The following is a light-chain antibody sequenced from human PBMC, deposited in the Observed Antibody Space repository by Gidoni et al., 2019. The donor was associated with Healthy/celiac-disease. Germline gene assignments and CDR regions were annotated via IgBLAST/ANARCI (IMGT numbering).Light chain of an antibody. CDR2: VGS. J-gene: IGKJ2*01. CDR3: MQARKWPHT. V-gene: IGKV2-28*01. CDR1: QCSRSRSGCNY. Sequence: TPGESPAVSRGSSQCSRSRSGCNYLDWYLQKPGQAPQLLIYVGSNRASGIPDRFSGSGSGTDFTLKISRVEAEDVGVYYCMQARKWPHTFGGGTKLEIK.